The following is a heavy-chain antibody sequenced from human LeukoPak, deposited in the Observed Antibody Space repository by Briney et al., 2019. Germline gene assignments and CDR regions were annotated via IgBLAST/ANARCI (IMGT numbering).Heavy chain of an antibody. CDR2: VYTRGSP. D-gene: IGHD1-26*01. CDR3: GRDSGKGDTAHMDV. CDR1: GGSISNYY. Sequence: ASETLSLTCTVSGGSISNYYWSWIRQPAGKGRGWIGHVYTRGSPNYNPALKSRVPMSVDTAKNQFSLRLSSVAGADTAVYYCGRDSGKGDTAHMDVGGKGTTVSVSS. V-gene: IGHV4-4*07. J-gene: IGHJ6*03.